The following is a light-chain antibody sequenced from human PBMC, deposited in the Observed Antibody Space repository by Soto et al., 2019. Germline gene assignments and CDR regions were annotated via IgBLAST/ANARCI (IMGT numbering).Light chain of an antibody. Sequence: QSVLTQPASVSGSPGQSITISCTGTNSDVGGYDYVSWYQQHPGKAPKFMIYEVSNRPSGVSNRFSGSKSGNTASLTISGLQAEDEAHYYCSSYSTSSLWVFGGGTKLTVL. J-gene: IGLJ3*02. CDR2: EVS. CDR3: SSYSTSSLWV. CDR1: NSDVGGYDY. V-gene: IGLV2-14*03.